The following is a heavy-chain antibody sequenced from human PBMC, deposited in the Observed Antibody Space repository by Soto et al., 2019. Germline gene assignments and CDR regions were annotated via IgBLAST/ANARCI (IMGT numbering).Heavy chain of an antibody. V-gene: IGHV4-39*01. D-gene: IGHD2-8*01. Sequence: PSETLSLTCTVSGGSVSNSNYYWCWIRHSPGKGLEWIGSVYYRGRSYSKSSVKSRVTISVDTSKNQFSLNLNSVTASDTAVYYCVSQRTSVLTQAYFDYWGPGALVTVSP. J-gene: IGHJ4*02. CDR3: VSQRTSVLTQAYFDY. CDR2: VYYRGRS. CDR1: GGSVSNSNYY.